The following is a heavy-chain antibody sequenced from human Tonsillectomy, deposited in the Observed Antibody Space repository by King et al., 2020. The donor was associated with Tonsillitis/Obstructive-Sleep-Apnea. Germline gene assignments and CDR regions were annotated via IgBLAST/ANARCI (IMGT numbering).Heavy chain of an antibody. V-gene: IGHV3-30*18. D-gene: IGHD2-21*01. CDR2: ISHDGGSE. CDR3: AKASMIIVLGD. J-gene: IGHJ1*01. CDR1: GFAFNNFG. Sequence: VQLVESGGGVVRPGRSLRLSCAASGFAFNNFGMHWVRQAPGKGLEWVARISHDGGSEYYADSVKGRFTVSRDNSKNTVYLQMNRVRPEDTAVYFCAKASMIIVLGDWGQGTLVTVS.